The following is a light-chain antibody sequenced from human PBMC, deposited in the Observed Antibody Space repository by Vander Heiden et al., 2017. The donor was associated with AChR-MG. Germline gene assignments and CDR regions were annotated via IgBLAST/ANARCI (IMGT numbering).Light chain of an antibody. V-gene: IGLV2-14*03. CDR3: SSYASTNTVV. CDR1: SSDVGDYDS. J-gene: IGLJ2*01. Sequence: SALTQPASVSCSTGQSLTISCTGTSSDVGDYDSVSWYQQQPGTAPKLMIYDVSDRPAGISNRFSGSKSGNTASMTSSGHQAEDEADYYCSSYASTNTVVFGGGTKLTVL. CDR2: DVS.